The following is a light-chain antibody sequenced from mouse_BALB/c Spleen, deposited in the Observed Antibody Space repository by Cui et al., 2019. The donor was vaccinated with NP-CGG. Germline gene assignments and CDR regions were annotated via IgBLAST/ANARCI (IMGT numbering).Light chain of an antibody. CDR1: TGAVTTSNY. CDR3: ALWYSNHWV. J-gene: IGLJ1*01. V-gene: IGLV1*01. Sequence: QAVVTQESALTTSPGETVTLTCRSNTGAVTTSNYANWVQEKPDHLFTGLIGGTNNRPPGVPARFSGSLIGDKAALTSTGAQAEDEAIYFCALWYSNHWVVGGGTKLTVL. CDR2: GTN.